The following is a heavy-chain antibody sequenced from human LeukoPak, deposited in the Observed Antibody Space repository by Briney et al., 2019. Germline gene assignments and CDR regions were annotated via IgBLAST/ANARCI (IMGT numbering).Heavy chain of an antibody. CDR3: ARDGRTYYDF. V-gene: IGHV4-59*01. J-gene: IGHJ4*02. CDR1: GGSISTYY. Sequence: SETLSLTCTVPGGSISTYYWSWIRQPPGKGLEWIGYIYYSGSTNYNPSLKSRVTISVDTSKNQFSLKLTSVTAADTAVYYCARDGRTYYDFWGQGTLVTVSS. CDR2: IYYSGST. D-gene: IGHD3-3*01.